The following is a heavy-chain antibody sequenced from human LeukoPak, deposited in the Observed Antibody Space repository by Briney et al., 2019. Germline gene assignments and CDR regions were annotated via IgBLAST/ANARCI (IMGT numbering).Heavy chain of an antibody. CDR1: GYTFTSYG. CDR3: ARVLGYYGSSWFDP. J-gene: IGHJ5*02. V-gene: IGHV1-18*01. D-gene: IGHD3-10*01. Sequence: GASVKVSCKASGYTFTSYGISWVRQAPGQGLELMGWISAYNGNTNYAQKLQGRVTMTTDTSTSTAYMELRSLRSDDTAVYYCARVLGYYGSSWFDPWGQGTLVTVSS. CDR2: ISAYNGNT.